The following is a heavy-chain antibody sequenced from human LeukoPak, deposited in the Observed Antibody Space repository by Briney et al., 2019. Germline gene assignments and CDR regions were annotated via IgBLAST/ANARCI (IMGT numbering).Heavy chain of an antibody. V-gene: IGHV3-48*03. J-gene: IGHJ4*02. CDR3: ARVITMVRGVIDY. CDR2: ISSSGSTI. Sequence: GGSLRLSCAASGFTFSSYEMNWVRQAPGKGLEWVSYISSSGSTIYYADSVKGRFTISRDNAKNSLYLQMNSLRAEDTAVYYCARVITMVRGVIDYWGQGTLVTVSS. CDR1: GFTFSSYE. D-gene: IGHD3-10*01.